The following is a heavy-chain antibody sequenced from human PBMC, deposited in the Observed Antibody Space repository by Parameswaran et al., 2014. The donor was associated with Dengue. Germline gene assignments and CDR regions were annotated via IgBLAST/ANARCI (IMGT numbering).Heavy chain of an antibody. V-gene: IGHV3-11*04. CDR3: ARVKWFGEWGYYGMDV. J-gene: IGHJ6*02. D-gene: IGHD3-10*01. Sequence: RWIRQPPGKGLEWVSYISSSGSTIYYADSVKGRFTISRDNAKNSLYLQMNSLRAEDTAVYYCARVKWFGEWGYYGMDVWGQGTTVTVSS. CDR2: ISSSGSTI.